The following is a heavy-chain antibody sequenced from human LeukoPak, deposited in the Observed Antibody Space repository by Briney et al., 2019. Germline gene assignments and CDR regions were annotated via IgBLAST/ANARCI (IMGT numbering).Heavy chain of an antibody. Sequence: SETLSLTCAVYSEPYSGYYWTWIRQPPGKGLEWIGEINHSGSTNYNPSLKSRVTISVDTSKNQFSLKLSSVTAADTAVYYCARDGAFDIWGQGIMVTVSS. V-gene: IGHV4-34*01. CDR1: SEPYSGYY. CDR2: INHSGST. J-gene: IGHJ3*02. CDR3: ARDGAFDI.